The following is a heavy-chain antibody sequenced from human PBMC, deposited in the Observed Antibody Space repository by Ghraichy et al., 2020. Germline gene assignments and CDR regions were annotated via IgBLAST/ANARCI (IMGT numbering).Heavy chain of an antibody. V-gene: IGHV1-58*01. J-gene: IGHJ2*01. Sequence: SVKVSCKASGFTFTSSAVQWVRQARGQRLEWIGWIVVGSGNTNYAQKFQERVTITRDMSTSTAYMELSSLRSEDTAVYYCAAAASRRAVVTPNWYFDLWGRGTLVTVAS. CDR2: IVVGSGNT. CDR3: AAAASRRAVVTPNWYFDL. CDR1: GFTFTSSA. D-gene: IGHD4-23*01.